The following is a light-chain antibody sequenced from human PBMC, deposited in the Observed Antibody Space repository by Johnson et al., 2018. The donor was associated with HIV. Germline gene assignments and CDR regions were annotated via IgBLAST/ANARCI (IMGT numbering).Light chain of an antibody. CDR1: SSSIGKNY. Sequence: QSVLTQPPSVSAAPGQKVTISCSGSSSSIGKNYVSWYQQLPGTAPKLLIFDNHKRPSGIPDRFSGSKSGTAATLGITGLQTGDEADYYCGTWDSSLSAYVFGTGTKVTVL. V-gene: IGLV1-51*01. J-gene: IGLJ1*01. CDR3: GTWDSSLSAYV. CDR2: DNH.